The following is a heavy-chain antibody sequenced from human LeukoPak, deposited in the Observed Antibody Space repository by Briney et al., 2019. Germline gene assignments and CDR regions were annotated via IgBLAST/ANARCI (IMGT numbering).Heavy chain of an antibody. V-gene: IGHV3-64*02. CDR1: GFRFSYHD. J-gene: IGHJ3*02. CDR3: ARELGGTKTGGFDI. Sequence: GGSLRLSXAASGFRFSYHDMHWVRQAPGKGLEFVSSIGAAGTHTFYADSVKGRFTISRDNFQSTMYLQMDGLRPEDSAVYYCARELGGTKTGGFDIWGQGTVVTVSS. CDR2: IGAAGTHT. D-gene: IGHD1-14*01.